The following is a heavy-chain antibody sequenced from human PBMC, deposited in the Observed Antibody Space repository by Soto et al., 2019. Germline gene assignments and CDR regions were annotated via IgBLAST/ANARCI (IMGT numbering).Heavy chain of an antibody. CDR3: ARAARGDYVSSGVWFDP. J-gene: IGHJ5*02. V-gene: IGHV4-59*01. CDR1: GGSISSYY. CDR2: IYYSGST. Sequence: SETLSLTCTVSGGSISSYYWSWIRQPPGKGLEWIGYIYYSGSTNYNPSLKSRVTISVDTSKNQFSLKLSSVTAADTAVYYCARAARGDYVSSGVWFDPWGQGTLVTVSS. D-gene: IGHD4-17*01.